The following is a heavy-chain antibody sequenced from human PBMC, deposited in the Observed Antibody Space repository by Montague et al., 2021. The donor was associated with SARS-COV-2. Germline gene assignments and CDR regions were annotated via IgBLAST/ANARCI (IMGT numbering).Heavy chain of an antibody. D-gene: IGHD3-9*01. CDR2: IDWDDDK. Sequence: PALVTPTQTLTLTCTFSGFSLSTSGMRASWIRQPPGKALEWLARIDWDDDKFYSTSLKTRLTISKDTSKNQVALTMTNMDPVDTATYYCARSYYDILTAYYTPFDHWGQGTLVTVSS. CDR3: ARSYYDILTAYYTPFDH. CDR1: GFSLSTSGMR. J-gene: IGHJ4*02. V-gene: IGHV2-70*04.